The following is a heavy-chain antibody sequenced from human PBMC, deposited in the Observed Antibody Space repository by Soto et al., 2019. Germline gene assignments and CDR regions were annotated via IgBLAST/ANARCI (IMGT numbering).Heavy chain of an antibody. V-gene: IGHV3-53*01. CDR1: GFTVSSTNY. J-gene: IGHJ4*02. CDR3: DGYGY. D-gene: IGHD5-12*01. CDR2: LYPGDTT. Sequence: EVQLVESGGGLIQPGGSLRLSCVVSGFTVSSTNYMSWVRQAPGKGLEWVSVLYPGDTTFYADSVKGRFTISRDNSKNTLYLEINSLRAEDTAVYYCDGYGYWGQGTLVTVSS.